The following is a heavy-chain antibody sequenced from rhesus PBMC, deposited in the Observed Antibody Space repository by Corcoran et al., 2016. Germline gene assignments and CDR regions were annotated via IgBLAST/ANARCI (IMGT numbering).Heavy chain of an antibody. Sequence: EVKMVESGGGLAKPGGCLRLSCAASGLTFRSSWMCWVRQTPGKGLEWISAIKSGGDSTFYSDSVKGRFTISRDNSKNTLSLQMNSLRAEDTAVYYCAGYSLDVWGRGVLVTVSS. CDR1: GLTFRSSW. J-gene: IGHJ5-2*02. V-gene: IGHV3S42*01. CDR3: AGYSLDV. CDR2: IKSGGDST. D-gene: IGHD3-34*01.